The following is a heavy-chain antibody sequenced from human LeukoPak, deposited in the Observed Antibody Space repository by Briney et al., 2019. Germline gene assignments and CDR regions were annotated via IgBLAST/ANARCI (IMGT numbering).Heavy chain of an antibody. V-gene: IGHV3-30*04. CDR1: GFTFSSYA. CDR2: ISYDGSNK. J-gene: IGHJ3*02. CDR3: ARDGHQADAFDI. Sequence: PGGSLRLSCAASGFTFSSYAMHWVRQAPGKGLEWVAVISYDGSNKYYADSVKGRFTISRDNSKNTLYLQMNSLRAEDTAVYYCARDGHQADAFDIWGQETMVTVSS.